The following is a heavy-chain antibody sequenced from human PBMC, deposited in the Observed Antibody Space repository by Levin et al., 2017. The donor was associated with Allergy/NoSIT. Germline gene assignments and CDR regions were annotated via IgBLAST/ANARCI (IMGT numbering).Heavy chain of an antibody. CDR3: ARAPMSITGTYYYYYGMDG. Sequence: GGSLRLSCAASGFTVSSNYMSWVRQAPGKGLEWVSVIYSGGSTYYADSVKGRFTISRDNSKNTLYLQMNSLRAEDTAVYYCARAPMSITGTYYYYYGMDGWGQGTTVTVSS. CDR2: IYSGGST. D-gene: IGHD1/OR15-1a*01. J-gene: IGHJ6*02. CDR1: GFTVSSNY. V-gene: IGHV3-66*01.